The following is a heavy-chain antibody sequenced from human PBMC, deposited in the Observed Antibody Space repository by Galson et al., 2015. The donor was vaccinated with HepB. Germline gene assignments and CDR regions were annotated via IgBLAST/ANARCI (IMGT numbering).Heavy chain of an antibody. V-gene: IGHV3-11*01. D-gene: IGHD4-11*01. Sequence: SLRLSCAASGFTFTDYYMNWIRQAPGKGLEWVSYISGSGRTIYYADSVKGRFTISRDSATNSLYLQMNSLRAEDTAVYYCATTAWDGYYYYYMDVWGKGTTVTVSS. CDR2: ISGSGRTI. J-gene: IGHJ6*03. CDR1: GFTFTDYY. CDR3: ATTAWDGYYYYYMDV.